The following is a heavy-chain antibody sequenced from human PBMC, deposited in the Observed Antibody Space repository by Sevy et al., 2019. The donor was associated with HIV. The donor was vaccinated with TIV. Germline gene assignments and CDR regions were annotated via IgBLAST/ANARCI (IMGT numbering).Heavy chain of an antibody. CDR3: ARLDSSGWYYFDY. Sequence: GESLKISCKGSGYSFTSYWIGWVRQMPGKGLEWMGIIYPGDSDTRYSRSFQGQVTISADKSISTAYLQWCSLKASDTAMYYCARLDSSGWYYFDYWGQGTLVTVSS. V-gene: IGHV5-51*01. CDR2: IYPGDSDT. D-gene: IGHD6-19*01. CDR1: GYSFTSYW. J-gene: IGHJ4*02.